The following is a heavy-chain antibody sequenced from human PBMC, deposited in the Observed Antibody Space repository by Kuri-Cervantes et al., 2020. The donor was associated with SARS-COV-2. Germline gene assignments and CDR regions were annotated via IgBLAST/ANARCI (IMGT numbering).Heavy chain of an antibody. CDR2: ISGSGNNI. J-gene: IGHJ4*02. V-gene: IGHV3-11*04. Sequence: GESLKISCAVSGFTFSDFYMSWIRQAPGKGMEWIAYISGSGNNIFYSDSVMGRFTISRDNAENSLYLQMSSLRADGTAVYFCARDRDNWNYPDYWGQGTLVTVSS. CDR1: GFTFSDFY. CDR3: ARDRDNWNYPDY. D-gene: IGHD1-7*01.